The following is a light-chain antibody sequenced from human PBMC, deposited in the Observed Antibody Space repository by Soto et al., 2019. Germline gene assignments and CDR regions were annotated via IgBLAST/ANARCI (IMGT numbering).Light chain of an antibody. CDR3: QQRSNWPPYT. V-gene: IGKV3-11*01. CDR1: PSVSSY. CDR2: DAS. Sequence: EIVLTQSPATLSLSPGERATLSCRASPSVSSYLAWYQQKPGQAPRLLIYDASNRATGIPARFSGSGSGTDFTLTISSLEPEDFAVYYWQQRSNWPPYTFGQGTKLEIK. J-gene: IGKJ2*01.